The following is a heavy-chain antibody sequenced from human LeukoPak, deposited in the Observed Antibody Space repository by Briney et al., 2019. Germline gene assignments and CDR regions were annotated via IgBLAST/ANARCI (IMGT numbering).Heavy chain of an antibody. J-gene: IGHJ4*02. D-gene: IGHD3-16*01. CDR3: ARVWYYFDY. Sequence: ASGRVSGKASGYMVTSYGISWVRQAPGQGLEWRGWISAYDGSTNYAQTLQGRVTMTTDTSTSTAYMELRSLRSDDTAVYYCARVWYYFDYWGQGTLVTVSS. CDR2: ISAYDGST. CDR1: GYMVTSYG. V-gene: IGHV1-18*01.